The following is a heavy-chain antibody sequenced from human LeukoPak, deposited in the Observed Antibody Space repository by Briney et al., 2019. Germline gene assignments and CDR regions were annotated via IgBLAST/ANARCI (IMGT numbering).Heavy chain of an antibody. J-gene: IGHJ4*02. V-gene: IGHV3-74*01. Sequence: GGSLRLSCVASGFTFTSYALSWVRQAPGKGLVWVSRINSDGSSRSYADSVKGRFTISRDNAKNTLYLQMNSLRAEDTAVYYCASGEWLGALDYWGQGTLVTVSS. D-gene: IGHD6-19*01. CDR2: INSDGSSR. CDR1: GFTFTSYA. CDR3: ASGEWLGALDY.